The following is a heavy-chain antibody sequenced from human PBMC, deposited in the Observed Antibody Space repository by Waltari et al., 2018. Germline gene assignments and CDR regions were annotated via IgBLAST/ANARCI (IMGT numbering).Heavy chain of an antibody. V-gene: IGHV1-69*01. CDR2: IIPIFGTE. D-gene: IGHD6-19*01. CDR3: ARGLYSSGWYEGPWFDP. CDR1: GGTFSSYA. J-gene: IGHJ5*02. Sequence: QVQLVQSGAEVKKPGSSVKVSCKASGGTFSSYAISWVRQAPGQGLEWLGGIIPIFGTENYAQKFQGRVTITADESTITAYMELSSLRSEDTAVYYCARGLYSSGWYEGPWFDPWGQGTLVTVSS.